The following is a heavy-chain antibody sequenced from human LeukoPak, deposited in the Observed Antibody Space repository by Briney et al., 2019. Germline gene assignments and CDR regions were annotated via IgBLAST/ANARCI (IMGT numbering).Heavy chain of an antibody. D-gene: IGHD6-19*01. V-gene: IGHV1-18*01. CDR2: ISAYNDNT. CDR1: GYTFTSYA. J-gene: IGHJ4*02. CDR3: AKGSSGRYQFDY. Sequence: ASVKVFCKASGYTFTSYAMNWVRQAPGQGLEWMGWISAYNDNTDYAQKLQGRVTMTTDTSTSTAYMELRSLRSDDTAVYYCAKGSSGRYQFDYWGQGTLVTVSS.